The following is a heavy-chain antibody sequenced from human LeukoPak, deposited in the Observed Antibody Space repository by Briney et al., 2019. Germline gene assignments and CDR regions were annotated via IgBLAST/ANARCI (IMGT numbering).Heavy chain of an antibody. CDR3: ARPLSPYGDYGIDY. CDR2: ISYDGSNK. CDR1: GFTFSSYG. V-gene: IGHV3-30*03. D-gene: IGHD4-17*01. J-gene: IGHJ4*02. Sequence: PGGSLRLSCAASGFTFSSYGMHWVRQAPGKGLEWVAVISYDGSNKYYADSVKGRFTISRDNSKNTLYLQMNSLRAEDTAVYYCARPLSPYGDYGIDYWGQGTLVTVSS.